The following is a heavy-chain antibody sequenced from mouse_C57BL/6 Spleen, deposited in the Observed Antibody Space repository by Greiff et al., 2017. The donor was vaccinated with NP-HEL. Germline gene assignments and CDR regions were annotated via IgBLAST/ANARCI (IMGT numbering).Heavy chain of an antibody. V-gene: IGHV1-50*01. J-gene: IGHJ1*03. Sequence: QVQLQQPGAELVKPGASVKLSCKASGYTFTSYWMQWVKQRPGQGLEWIGEIDPSDSYTNYNQKFKGKATLTVDTSSSTAYMQLSSLTSEDSAVYYCARRGGVWYFDVWGTGTTVTVSS. CDR1: GYTFTSYW. CDR3: ARRGGVWYFDV. CDR2: IDPSDSYT.